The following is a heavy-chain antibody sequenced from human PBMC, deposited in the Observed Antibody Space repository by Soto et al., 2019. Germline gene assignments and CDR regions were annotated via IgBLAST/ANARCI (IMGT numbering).Heavy chain of an antibody. Sequence: ASVKVSCKASGYTFTGYYMHCVRQAPGQGLEWMGWINPNSGGTNYAQKFQGRVTMTRDTSISTAYMELSRLRSDDTAVYFCARDPWVAGDAFEIWGQGTMVTVSS. D-gene: IGHD2-15*01. CDR1: GYTFTGYY. CDR2: INPNSGGT. CDR3: ARDPWVAGDAFEI. V-gene: IGHV1-2*02. J-gene: IGHJ3*02.